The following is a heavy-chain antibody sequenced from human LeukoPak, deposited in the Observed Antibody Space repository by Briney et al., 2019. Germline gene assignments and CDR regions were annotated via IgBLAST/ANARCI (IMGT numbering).Heavy chain of an antibody. CDR2: ISGSGGST. CDR3: AELGITMIGGF. CDR1: GFTFSSYA. D-gene: IGHD3-10*02. V-gene: IGHV3-23*01. Sequence: GGSLRLSCAASGFTFSSYAMSWVRQAPGKGLEWVSAISGSGGSTYYADSVKGRFTISRDNAKNSLYLQMNSLRAEDTAVYYCAELGITMIGGFWGKGTRATISS. J-gene: IGHJ6*04.